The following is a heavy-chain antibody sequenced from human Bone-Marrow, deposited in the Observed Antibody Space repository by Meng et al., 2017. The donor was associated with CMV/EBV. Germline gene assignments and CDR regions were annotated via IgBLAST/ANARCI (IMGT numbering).Heavy chain of an antibody. Sequence: GESLKISCAASGFTFSSYTMNWVRQAPGKGLEWVSSISSGSSYIFYADSVKGRFTISRDNAKNSLYLQMDSLRAEDTAVYYCAKDVIAAAGTPFYFDYWGQGTLVTGSS. CDR3: AKDVIAAAGTPFYFDY. J-gene: IGHJ4*02. CDR1: GFTFSSYT. D-gene: IGHD6-13*01. CDR2: ISSGSSYI. V-gene: IGHV3-21*01.